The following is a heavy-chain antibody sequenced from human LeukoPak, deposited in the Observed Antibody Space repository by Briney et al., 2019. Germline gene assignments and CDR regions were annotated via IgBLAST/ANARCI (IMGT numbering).Heavy chain of an antibody. CDR1: GFTFSSYA. D-gene: IGHD1-20*01. Sequence: PGGSLRLSCAASGFTFSSYAMHWVRQAPGKGLEWVAVISYDGSNKYYADSVKGRFTISRDNSKNTLYLQMNSLGAEDAAVYYCARELSGTLGYWGQGTLVTVSS. CDR3: ARELSGTLGY. J-gene: IGHJ4*02. V-gene: IGHV3-30*04. CDR2: ISYDGSNK.